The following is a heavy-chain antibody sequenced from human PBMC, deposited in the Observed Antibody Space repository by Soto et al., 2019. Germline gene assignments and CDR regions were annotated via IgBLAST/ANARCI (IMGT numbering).Heavy chain of an antibody. Sequence: VASVKVSCKASGYTFTSYAMHWVRQAPGQRLEWMGWINAGNGNTKYSQKFQGRVTITRDTSASTAYMELSSLRSEDTAVYYCARAGRWLQLAAFDIWGQGTMVTVSS. CDR3: ARAGRWLQLAAFDI. D-gene: IGHD5-12*01. CDR1: GYTFTSYA. V-gene: IGHV1-3*01. J-gene: IGHJ3*02. CDR2: INAGNGNT.